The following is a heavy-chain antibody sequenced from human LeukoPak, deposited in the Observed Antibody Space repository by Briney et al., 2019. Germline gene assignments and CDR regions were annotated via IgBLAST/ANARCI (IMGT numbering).Heavy chain of an antibody. CDR3: TWSGSYKGNNYYYYGMDV. CDR1: GFTASSNY. J-gene: IGHJ6*02. V-gene: IGHV3-66*01. D-gene: IGHD3-10*01. Sequence: PGGSLRLSRAASGFTASSNYMSSVRQAPGQGLEWVTVIYSGGSTYYADSVKGRFTISRDNSKNTLYLQMNSLRAEDTAVYYCTWSGSYKGNNYYYYGMDVWGQGTTVTVSS. CDR2: IYSGGST.